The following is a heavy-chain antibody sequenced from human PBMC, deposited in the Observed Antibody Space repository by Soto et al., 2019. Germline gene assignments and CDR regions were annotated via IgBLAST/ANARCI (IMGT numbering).Heavy chain of an antibody. CDR1: GGTFSSYA. Sequence: GASVKVSCKASGGTFSSYAISWVRQAPGQGLEWMGGIIPIFGTANYAQKLQGRVTITADESTSTAYMELSSLRSEDTAVYYCARDLPGYCSGGSCFALDYWGQGTLVTVSS. V-gene: IGHV1-69*13. CDR3: ARDLPGYCSGGSCFALDY. CDR2: IIPIFGTA. J-gene: IGHJ4*02. D-gene: IGHD2-15*01.